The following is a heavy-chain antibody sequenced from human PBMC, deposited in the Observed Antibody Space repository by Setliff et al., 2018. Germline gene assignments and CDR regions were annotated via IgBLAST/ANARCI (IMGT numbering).Heavy chain of an antibody. CDR1: SVSFSSYY. V-gene: IGHV4-59*01. CDR2: IHHSGST. CDR3: ARDNIGPDALDI. J-gene: IGHJ3*02. Sequence: SETLSLTCTVSSVSFSSYYWSWIRQPPGRALEWIGYIHHSGSTNYNPSLKSRVTLSMDTSRNHFSLNLTSLTAADTALYYCARDNIGPDALDIWGQGTMVTVSS.